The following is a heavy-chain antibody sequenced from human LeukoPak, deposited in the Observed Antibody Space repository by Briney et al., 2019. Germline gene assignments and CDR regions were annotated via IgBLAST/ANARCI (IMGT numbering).Heavy chain of an antibody. D-gene: IGHD3-22*01. CDR1: GGSISSYY. Sequence: PSGTLSLTCTVSGGSISSYYWSWIRQPAGKGLEWIGRIYTSGSTNYNPSLKSRVTMSVDTSKNQFSLKLSSVTAADTAVYYCARDGRYYDSSGSKPFYGMDVWGQGTTVTVSS. V-gene: IGHV4-4*07. J-gene: IGHJ6*02. CDR2: IYTSGST. CDR3: ARDGRYYDSSGSKPFYGMDV.